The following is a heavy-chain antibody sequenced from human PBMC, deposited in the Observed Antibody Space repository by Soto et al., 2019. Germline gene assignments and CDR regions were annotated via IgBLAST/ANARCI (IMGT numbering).Heavy chain of an antibody. V-gene: IGHV3-9*01. CDR3: AKDRGSSGYSYYYMDV. CDR1: GFTFDDYA. Sequence: GGSLRLSCAASGFTFDDYAMHWVRQAPGKGLEWVSGISWNSGSIGYADSVKGRFTISRDNAKNSLYLQMNSLRAEDTALYYCAKDRGSSGYSYYYMDVWGKGTTVTVSS. D-gene: IGHD3-3*01. CDR2: ISWNSGSI. J-gene: IGHJ6*03.